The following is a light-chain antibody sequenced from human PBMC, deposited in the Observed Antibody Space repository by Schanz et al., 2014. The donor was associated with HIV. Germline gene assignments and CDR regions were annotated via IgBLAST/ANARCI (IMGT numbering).Light chain of an antibody. V-gene: IGKV3-20*01. CDR3: QHYGSS. CDR2: SAS. CDR1: QSVGSNY. Sequence: EIVLTQSPGTLSLSPGERATLSCRASQSVGSNYLAWYQKKPGQSPRLLIYSASSRATGIPDRFSGSGSGTDFTLTISRLEPEDFAVYYCQHYGSSFGPGTKVDIK. J-gene: IGKJ3*01.